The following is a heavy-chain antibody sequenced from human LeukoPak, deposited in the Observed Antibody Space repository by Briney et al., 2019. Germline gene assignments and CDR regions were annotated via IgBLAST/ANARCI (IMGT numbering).Heavy chain of an antibody. CDR3: ARDGRGLGFYYYYMDV. D-gene: IGHD2-8*01. J-gene: IGHJ6*03. CDR1: GGSFSGCY. V-gene: IGHV4-34*01. Sequence: PSETLSLTCAVYGGSFSGCYWSWIRQPPGKGLEWIGEINHSGSTNYNPSLKSRVTISVDTSKNQFSLKLSSATAADTAVYYCARDGRGLGFYYYYMDVWGKGTTVTVSS. CDR2: INHSGST.